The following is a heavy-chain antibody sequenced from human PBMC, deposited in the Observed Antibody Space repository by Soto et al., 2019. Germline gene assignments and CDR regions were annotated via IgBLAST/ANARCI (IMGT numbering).Heavy chain of an antibody. CDR3: VKDGVSGWSDYFFDY. CDR2: ISYDGINK. J-gene: IGHJ4*02. V-gene: IGHV3-30*18. Sequence: QVHLVESGGGVVQPGRSLRLSCAASGFTFSSYAMHWVRRTPGKGLECVALISYDGINKYYADSVRARFTVSRDNSKTALYLQMNSLSAEDTAVYYCVKDGVSGWSDYFFDYWGQGTLVTVSS. CDR1: GFTFSSYA. D-gene: IGHD6-19*01.